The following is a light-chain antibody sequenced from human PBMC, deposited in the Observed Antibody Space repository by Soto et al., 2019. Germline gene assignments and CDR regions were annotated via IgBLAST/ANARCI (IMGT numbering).Light chain of an antibody. CDR2: RNN. CDR1: SSNIGSNY. V-gene: IGLV1-47*01. Sequence: QSVLTQPPSASGTPGQRVTISCSGSSSNIGSNYVYWYQQLPGTAPKLLIYRNNQRPSGVPDRFSGSKSGTSASLAISGLLSEDEADYDCAAWNDSLSVNVFGSGTQLTVL. J-gene: IGLJ6*01. CDR3: AAWNDSLSVNV.